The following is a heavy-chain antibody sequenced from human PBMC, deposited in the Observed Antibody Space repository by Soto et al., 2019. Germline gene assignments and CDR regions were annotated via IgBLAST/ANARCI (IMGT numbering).Heavy chain of an antibody. CDR2: ISGSGGST. CDR3: AKDLDYDILTGYYYR. Sequence: PGGSLRLSCAASGFTFSSYAMSWVRQAPGKGLEWVSAISGSGGSTYYADSVKGRFTISRDNSKNTLYLQMNSLRAEDTAVYYCAKDLDYDILTGYYYRWGQGTLVTVSS. J-gene: IGHJ5*02. V-gene: IGHV3-23*01. D-gene: IGHD3-9*01. CDR1: GFTFSSYA.